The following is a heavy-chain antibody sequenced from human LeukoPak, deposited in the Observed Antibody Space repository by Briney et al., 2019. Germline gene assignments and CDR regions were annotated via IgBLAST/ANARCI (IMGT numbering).Heavy chain of an antibody. CDR1: GFTFSSYS. CDR3: ARGDDSGSDFDY. CDR2: ISSSSSYI. Sequence: GGSLRLSCAASGFTFSSYSMNWVRQAPGKGLEWVSSISSSSSYIYYADSVKGRFTISRDNAKNSLYLQMNSLRAEDTAVYYCARGDDSGSDFDYWGQGTLVTVSS. V-gene: IGHV3-21*01. J-gene: IGHJ4*02. D-gene: IGHD1-26*01.